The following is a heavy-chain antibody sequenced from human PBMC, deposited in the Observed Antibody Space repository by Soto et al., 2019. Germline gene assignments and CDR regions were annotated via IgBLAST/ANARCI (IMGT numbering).Heavy chain of an antibody. CDR2: INAGNGNT. Sequence: ASVKVSCKASGYTFTSYAMHWVRQAPGQRLEWMGWINAGNGNTKYSQKFQGRVTITRDTSASTAYMELSSLRSEDTAVYYCARGSNDYGYYYCDMDVWGQGTTVTVSS. CDR1: GYTFTSYA. CDR3: ARGSNDYGYYYCDMDV. J-gene: IGHJ6*02. V-gene: IGHV1-3*01. D-gene: IGHD4-17*01.